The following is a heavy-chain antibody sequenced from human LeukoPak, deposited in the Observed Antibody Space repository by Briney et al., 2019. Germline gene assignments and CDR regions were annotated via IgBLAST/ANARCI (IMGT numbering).Heavy chain of an antibody. Sequence: PGRSLRLSCAASGFTFSSYGMHWVRQAPGKGLEWVAVISYDGSNKYYADSVKGRFTISRDNSKNTLYLQMNSLRAEDTAVYYCAKGGYCSGGSCPDYWGQGTLVTVSS. CDR3: AKGGYCSGGSCPDY. CDR1: GFTFSSYG. D-gene: IGHD2-15*01. J-gene: IGHJ4*02. CDR2: ISYDGSNK. V-gene: IGHV3-30*18.